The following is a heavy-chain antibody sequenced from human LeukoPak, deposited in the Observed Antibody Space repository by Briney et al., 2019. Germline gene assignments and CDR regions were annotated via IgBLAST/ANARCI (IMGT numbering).Heavy chain of an antibody. Sequence: SAKVSCKASGGTFSSYAISWVRQAPGQGLEWMGGIIPIFGTANYAQKFQGRVTITADESTSTAYMELSSPRSEDTAVYYCARGPITMITPFDPWGQGTLVTVSS. J-gene: IGHJ5*02. CDR1: GGTFSSYA. CDR2: IIPIFGTA. V-gene: IGHV1-69*13. D-gene: IGHD3-22*01. CDR3: ARGPITMITPFDP.